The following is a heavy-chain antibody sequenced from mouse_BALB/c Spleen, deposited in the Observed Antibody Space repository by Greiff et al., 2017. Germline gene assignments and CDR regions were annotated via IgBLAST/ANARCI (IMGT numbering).Heavy chain of an antibody. CDR1: GYTFTNYC. D-gene: IGHD2-1*01. CDR3: ARYGNRGDAMDY. Sequence: VQLQESGAELVRPGTSVKMSCKAAGYTFTNYCIGWVKQRPGHGLEWIGDIDPGGGYTKYNAKFKGKDTVTADTSSTTAYMQLSSLTSEDSAISASARYGNRGDAMDYWGQGTSVTVSS. CDR2: IDPGGGYT. J-gene: IGHJ4*01. V-gene: IGHV1-63*02.